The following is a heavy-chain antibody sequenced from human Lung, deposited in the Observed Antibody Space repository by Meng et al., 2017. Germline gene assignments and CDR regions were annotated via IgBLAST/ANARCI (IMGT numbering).Heavy chain of an antibody. D-gene: IGHD4-11*01. CDR1: GGSFSDYY. J-gene: IGHJ4*02. Sequence: QVQLTPVGAGLLKPSGTLSLPCVVSGGSFSDYYWSWIRQPPGKGLEWIGEINHSGSTNYNPSLESRATISVDTSQNNLSLKLSSVTAADSAVYYCARGPTTMAHDFDYWGQGTLVTVSS. V-gene: IGHV4-34*01. CDR3: ARGPTTMAHDFDY. CDR2: INHSGST.